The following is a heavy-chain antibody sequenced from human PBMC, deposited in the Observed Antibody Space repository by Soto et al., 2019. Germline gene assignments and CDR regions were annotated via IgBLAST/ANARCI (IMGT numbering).Heavy chain of an antibody. J-gene: IGHJ3*01. D-gene: IGHD1-7*01. CDR2: IIPIFAKP. CDR3: ARGPGIWNSFYF. CDR1: GDTFSSYS. Sequence: QVQLIQSGAELKRPGSSVKVSCKASGDTFSSYSITWLRQAPGQRLEWMGGIIPIFAKPTYAQKFQGRVGITADGSTITVYLELTCLTSEGPAVYFWARGPGIWNSFYFRGQGTPVSVSS. V-gene: IGHV1-69*01.